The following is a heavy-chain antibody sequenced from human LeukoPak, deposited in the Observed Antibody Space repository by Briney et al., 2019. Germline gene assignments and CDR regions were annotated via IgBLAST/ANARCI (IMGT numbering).Heavy chain of an antibody. Sequence: ASVKVSCKASGYTFTSYGISWVRQAPGQGLERMGWISAYNGNTNYAQKLQRRVTITTETSTSTAYMQLRSLRSDDTAVYYCARYGVGATDYWGQGTLVTVSS. CDR1: GYTFTSYG. J-gene: IGHJ4*02. D-gene: IGHD1-26*01. V-gene: IGHV1-18*01. CDR2: ISAYNGNT. CDR3: ARYGVGATDY.